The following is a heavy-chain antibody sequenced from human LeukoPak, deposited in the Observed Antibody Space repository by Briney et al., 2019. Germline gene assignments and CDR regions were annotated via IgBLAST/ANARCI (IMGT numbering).Heavy chain of an antibody. CDR1: GFTFSSYS. D-gene: IGHD2-2*01. Sequence: GGSLRLSCAASGFTFSSYSMNWVRQAPGKGLEWVSYIGSSGSTIYYADSVKGRFTISRDNAKNSLHLQMNSLRAEDTAVYFCARDPAALIDYWGQGTLVTVSS. J-gene: IGHJ4*02. CDR3: ARDPAALIDY. CDR2: IGSSGSTI. V-gene: IGHV3-48*04.